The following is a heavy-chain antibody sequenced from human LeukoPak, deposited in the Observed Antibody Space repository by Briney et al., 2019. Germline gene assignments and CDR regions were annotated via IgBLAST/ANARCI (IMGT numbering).Heavy chain of an antibody. CDR3: ARHGHTLVDWFDP. CDR2: IYHSGST. V-gene: IGHV4-4*02. D-gene: IGHD2-8*02. J-gene: IGHJ5*02. CDR1: GGSISSSNW. Sequence: SGTLSLTCAVSGGSISSSNWWSWVRQPPGKGLEWIGEIYHSGSTNYNPSLKSRVTISVDTSKNQFSLKLSSVTAADTAVYYCARHGHTLVDWFDPWGQGTLVTVSS.